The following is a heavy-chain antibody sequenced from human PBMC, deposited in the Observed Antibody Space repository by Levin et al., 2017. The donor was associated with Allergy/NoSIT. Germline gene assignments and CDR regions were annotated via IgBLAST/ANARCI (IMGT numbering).Heavy chain of an antibody. CDR2: ISGTGSTI. CDR3: ARAPGQYYMDV. CDR1: GFTFSSHA. Sequence: GESLKISCAASGFTFSSHAMRWVRQAPGKGLEWVSAISGTGSTIYYADSVRGRFTISRDNSKSTVYLQMNSLRAGDTAVYYCARAPGQYYMDVWGKGTTVTVSS. V-gene: IGHV3-23*01. J-gene: IGHJ6*03.